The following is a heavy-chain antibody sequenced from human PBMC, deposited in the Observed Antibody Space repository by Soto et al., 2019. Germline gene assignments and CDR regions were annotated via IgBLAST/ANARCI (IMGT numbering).Heavy chain of an antibody. D-gene: IGHD3-10*01. CDR3: ARRYYGSGSYTYYFDY. Sequence: QVQLVQSGAEVKKPGSSVKVSCKASGGTFSSYAISWVRQAPGQGLEWMGGIIPIFGTANYAQKFQGRVTITADESTSTAYMELSSLRSEDTAVYYCARRYYGSGSYTYYFDYWGQGTLVTVSS. CDR1: GGTFSSYA. J-gene: IGHJ4*02. V-gene: IGHV1-69*01. CDR2: IIPIFGTA.